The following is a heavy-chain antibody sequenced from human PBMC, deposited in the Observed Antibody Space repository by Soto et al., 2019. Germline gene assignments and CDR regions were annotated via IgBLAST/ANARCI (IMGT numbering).Heavy chain of an antibody. CDR1: GFTFSSYG. CDR2: IWYDGSNK. J-gene: IGHJ5*02. V-gene: IGHV3-33*01. D-gene: IGHD5-18*01. Sequence: QVQLVESGGGVVQPGRSLRLSCAASGFTFSSYGMHWVRQAPGKGLEWVAVIWYDGSNKYYADSVKGRFTISRDNSKNTLYLQMNSLRAEDTAVYYCARESVDTDYNWFDPWGQGTLVTVSS. CDR3: ARESVDTDYNWFDP.